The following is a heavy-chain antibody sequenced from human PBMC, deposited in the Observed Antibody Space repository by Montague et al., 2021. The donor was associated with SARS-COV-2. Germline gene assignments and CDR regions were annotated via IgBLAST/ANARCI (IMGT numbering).Heavy chain of an antibody. CDR3: ARMVTIFSLGGYCYYYGMDV. D-gene: IGHD3-9*01. J-gene: IGHJ6*02. V-gene: IGHV2-70*01. Sequence: PALVKPTQTLTLTCTFSGFSLSTSGMCVSWIRQPPGKALEWLALLDWDDDKYYSTSLKTRLTISKDTSKNQVVLTMTNMDPVDTATYYCARMVTIFSLGGYCYYYGMDVWGQGTTVTVSS. CDR1: GFSLSTSGMC. CDR2: LDWDDDK.